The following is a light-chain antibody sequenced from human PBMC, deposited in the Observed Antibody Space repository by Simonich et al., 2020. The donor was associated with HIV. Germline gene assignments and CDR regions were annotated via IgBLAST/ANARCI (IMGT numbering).Light chain of an antibody. Sequence: DIVMTQSPDSLAVSLGERATINCKSSQSVLYSSNNKNYLAWYQQKTGQPPKLLIYWASTRESGVPDRFSGSGSGTDFTLTISSLQAEDVAVYYCQQYYSTPLTFGPGTKVKI. CDR2: WAS. J-gene: IGKJ3*01. CDR1: QSVLYSSNNKNY. CDR3: QQYYSTPLT. V-gene: IGKV4-1*01.